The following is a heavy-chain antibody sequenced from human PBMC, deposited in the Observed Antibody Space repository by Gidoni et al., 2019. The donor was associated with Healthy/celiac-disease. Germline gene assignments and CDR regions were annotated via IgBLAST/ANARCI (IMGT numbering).Heavy chain of an antibody. V-gene: IGHV3-74*01. CDR1: GFTFSSYW. Sequence: EVQLVESGGGLVQPGGSLRLSCAASGFTFSSYWMHWVRQAPGKGLVWVSRVNSDWSSTSYADSVKGRFTSSRDNAKNTLYLQMNSLRAEDTAVYYCARSPLVGAISSPAEYFQHWGQGTLVTVSS. D-gene: IGHD1-26*01. CDR3: ARSPLVGAISSPAEYFQH. J-gene: IGHJ1*01. CDR2: VNSDWSST.